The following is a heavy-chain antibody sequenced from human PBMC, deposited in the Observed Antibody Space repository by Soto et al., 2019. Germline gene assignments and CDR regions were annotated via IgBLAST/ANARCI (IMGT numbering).Heavy chain of an antibody. V-gene: IGHV2-5*02. CDR3: AHSPNYYQYDWFDP. J-gene: IGHJ5*02. CDR2: IYCDDDK. CDR1: GFSLTTRGVG. D-gene: IGHD3-16*01. Sequence: QITLKESGPTLVKPTQTLTLTCTFSGFSLTTRGVGVGWIRQPPGKALECLALIYCDDDKRYSPSLQSRLSIXKXTXTNQVVLTMTNVDPVDTATYYCAHSPNYYQYDWFDPWGQGTLVSVSS.